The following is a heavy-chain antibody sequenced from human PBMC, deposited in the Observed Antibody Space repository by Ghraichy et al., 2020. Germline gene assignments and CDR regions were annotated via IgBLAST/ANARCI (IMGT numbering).Heavy chain of an antibody. CDR3: ARHHGAGGPNWFDP. Sequence: GGSLRLSCAASGFTLNNYAMSWVRQAPGQGLEWVSAISGLTGRTYYADSVKGRFTISRDNSKNTLYLQMINLRVGDTAVYYCARHHGAGGPNWFDPWGQGALVTVSS. V-gene: IGHV3-23*01. J-gene: IGHJ5*02. CDR2: ISGLTGRT. CDR1: GFTLNNYA. D-gene: IGHD4/OR15-4a*01.